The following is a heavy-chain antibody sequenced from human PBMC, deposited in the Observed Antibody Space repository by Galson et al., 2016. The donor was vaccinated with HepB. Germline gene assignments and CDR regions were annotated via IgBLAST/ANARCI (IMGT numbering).Heavy chain of an antibody. D-gene: IGHD1-26*01. J-gene: IGHJ5*02. Sequence: SLRLSCAASGFTFDDSTMHWVRQGPGKGLEWVSVISWDGASTHYADAVKGRFTISRDKAKNSLYLQMNSLRAEDTAVYFCARDIGRNWFDPWGQGTLVTVSS. V-gene: IGHV3-43*01. CDR2: ISWDGAST. CDR3: ARDIGRNWFDP. CDR1: GFTFDDST.